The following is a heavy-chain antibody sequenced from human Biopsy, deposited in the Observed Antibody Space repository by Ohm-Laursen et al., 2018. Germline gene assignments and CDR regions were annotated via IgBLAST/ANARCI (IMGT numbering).Heavy chain of an antibody. CDR1: GGSISNNNYY. Sequence: ETLSLTCTVSGGSISNNNYYWGWIRQPPGKGLEWIGSIFYRGSTHYKPSLKSRVNISVDTPKNQFSLKLNSVTAADTAVYYCARDYDTSGYYYVSWGQGTLVTVSS. CDR2: IFYRGST. D-gene: IGHD3-22*01. CDR3: ARDYDTSGYYYVS. J-gene: IGHJ5*02. V-gene: IGHV4-39*01.